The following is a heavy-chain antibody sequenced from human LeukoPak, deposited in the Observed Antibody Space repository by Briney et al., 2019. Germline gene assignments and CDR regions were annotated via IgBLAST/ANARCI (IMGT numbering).Heavy chain of an antibody. CDR3: AVYYDILTGYYRGFDP. Sequence: PGGSLRLSCAASGFTFSRYWMGWVRQAPGNGLEWVANIKQDGSEKYYVDSVKGRFTISRDNAKNSLYLQMNSLRAEDTALYYCAVYYDILTGYYRGFDPWGQGTLVTVSS. D-gene: IGHD3-9*01. J-gene: IGHJ5*02. V-gene: IGHV3-7*03. CDR2: IKQDGSEK. CDR1: GFTFSRYW.